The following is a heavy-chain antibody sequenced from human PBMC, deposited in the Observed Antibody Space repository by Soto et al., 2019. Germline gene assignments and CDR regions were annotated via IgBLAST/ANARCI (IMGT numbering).Heavy chain of an antibody. J-gene: IGHJ5*02. D-gene: IGHD2-2*01. V-gene: IGHV4-30-2*01. CDR3: ARVPDR. Sequence: SETLSLTCAVSGGSISSGGYSWSWIRQPPGKGLEWIGYIYHSGSTYYNPSLKSRVTISVDRSKNQFSLKLSSVTAADTAVYYCARVPDRWGQGTLVTAPQ. CDR1: GGSISSGGYS. CDR2: IYHSGST.